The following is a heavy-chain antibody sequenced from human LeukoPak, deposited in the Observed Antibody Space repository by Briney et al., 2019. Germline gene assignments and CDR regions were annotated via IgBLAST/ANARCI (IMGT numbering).Heavy chain of an antibody. J-gene: IGHJ4*02. Sequence: GASVKVSCKASGGTFSSYAISWVRQATGQGLEWMGWMNPNSGNTGYAQKFQGRVTMTRNTSISTAYMELSSLRSEDTAVYYCARANDFWSPTDYWGRGTLVTVSS. CDR2: MNPNSGNT. CDR3: ARANDFWSPTDY. CDR1: GGTFSSYA. D-gene: IGHD3-3*01. V-gene: IGHV1-8*02.